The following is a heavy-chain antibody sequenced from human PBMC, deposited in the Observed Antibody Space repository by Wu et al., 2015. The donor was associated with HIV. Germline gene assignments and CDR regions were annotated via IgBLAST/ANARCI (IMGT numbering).Heavy chain of an antibody. D-gene: IGHD5-12*01. CDR2: INPLFGTV. V-gene: IGHV1-69*05. CDR3: ARNTDSVATSLYSLGV. CDR1: GDGFTSYA. J-gene: IGHJ6*02. Sequence: QAQLVQSGAEVKKPGSSVKVTCKAPGDGFTSYAVSWVRQAPGEGLEWMGGINPLFGTVKPVEKFQDRVTFSTDEFKTTVYMELRSLRSEDSAVYYCARNTDSVATSLYSLGVWGQGTTITVSS.